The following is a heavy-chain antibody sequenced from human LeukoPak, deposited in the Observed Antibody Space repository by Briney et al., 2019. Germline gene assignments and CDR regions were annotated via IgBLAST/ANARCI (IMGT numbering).Heavy chain of an antibody. J-gene: IGHJ3*02. Sequence: ASVKVSCKASGYTFTSYDINWVRQATGQGLEWMGWMNPNSGNTGYAQKFQGRVTMTRNTSISTAYMELSSLRSEDTAVYYCARGLTIFGVVTYDAFDIWGQGTMVTVSS. CDR1: GYTFTSYD. CDR2: MNPNSGNT. V-gene: IGHV1-8*01. CDR3: ARGLTIFGVVTYDAFDI. D-gene: IGHD3-3*01.